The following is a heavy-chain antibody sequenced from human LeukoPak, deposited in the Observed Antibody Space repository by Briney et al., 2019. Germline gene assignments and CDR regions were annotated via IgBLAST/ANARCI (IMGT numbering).Heavy chain of an antibody. J-gene: IGHJ6*02. CDR1: GGTFSSYA. CDR2: IIPILGIA. D-gene: IGHD6-13*01. CDR3: ARAVSSWLRMDV. V-gene: IGHV1-69*04. Sequence: SVKVSCKASGGTFSSYAISWVRQAPGQGLEWMGRIIPILGIANYAQKFQGRVTITADKSTSTAYMELSSLRSEDTAVYYCARAVSSWLRMDVWGQGTTVTVSS.